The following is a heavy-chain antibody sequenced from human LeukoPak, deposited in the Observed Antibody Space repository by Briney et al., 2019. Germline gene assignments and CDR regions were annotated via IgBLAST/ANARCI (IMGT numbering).Heavy chain of an antibody. CDR3: ATYRQVLLPFES. J-gene: IGHJ4*02. D-gene: IGHD2-8*02. V-gene: IGHV3-23*01. Sequence: GGPLRLSCAASGFTFSTFAMIWVRQPPGKGLEWVSSIFPSGGEIHYADSVRGRFTISRDNSKSTLSLQMNSLRAEDTAIYYCATYRQVLLPFESWGQGTLVTVSS. CDR2: IFPSGGEI. CDR1: GFTFSTFA.